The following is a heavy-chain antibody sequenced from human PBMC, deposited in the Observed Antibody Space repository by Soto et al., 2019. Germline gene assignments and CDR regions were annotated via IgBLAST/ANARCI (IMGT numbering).Heavy chain of an antibody. J-gene: IGHJ4*02. CDR1: GYTFTGRY. D-gene: IGHD6-6*01. Sequence: ASVKVSCKASGYTFTGRYIHWVRQAPGQGLEWMGWINPASGGATYAQKFQGRVSLTRDTSNSIAYMELSSLRSDDTAAYFCARDLGGSSSYLGYWGQGTPVTVSS. V-gene: IGHV1-2*02. CDR2: INPASGGA. CDR3: ARDLGGSSSYLGY.